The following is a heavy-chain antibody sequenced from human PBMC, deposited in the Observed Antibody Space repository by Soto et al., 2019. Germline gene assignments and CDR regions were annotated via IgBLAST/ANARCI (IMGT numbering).Heavy chain of an antibody. Sequence: SETLSLTCTVSGGSINSYYWSWIRQPPGKGLEWIAYIYNNGTTNSNPSLKSRVTISLDTSKNQFYLKLTSVTAADTAVYYCTRGHWXXDS. CDR1: GGSINSYY. CDR3: TRGHWXXDS. CDR2: IYNNGTT. J-gene: IGHJ5*01. D-gene: IGHD3-16*01. V-gene: IGHV4-59*01.